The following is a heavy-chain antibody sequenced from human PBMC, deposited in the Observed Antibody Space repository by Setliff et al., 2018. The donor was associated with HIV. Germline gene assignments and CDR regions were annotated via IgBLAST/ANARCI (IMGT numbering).Heavy chain of an antibody. D-gene: IGHD2-2*01. CDR3: ARIPQLLDYAMDV. CDR2: IFHSGST. Sequence: PSETLSLTCAVYDGSFSGYYWSWIRQPPGKGLEWIGYIFHSGSTYYNPSLKSRVTISVDRSKNQFSLNVTSVTAADTAVYYCARIPQLLDYAMDVWGQGTTVTVSS. J-gene: IGHJ6*02. V-gene: IGHV4-34*12. CDR1: DGSFSGYY.